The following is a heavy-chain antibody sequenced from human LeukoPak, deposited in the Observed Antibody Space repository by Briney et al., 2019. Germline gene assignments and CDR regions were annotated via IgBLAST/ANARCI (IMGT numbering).Heavy chain of an antibody. CDR3: AKEGDTAMAVDY. CDR1: GFTFSSYS. Sequence: PGGSLRLSCAASGFTFSSYSMNWVRQAPGKGLEWVSVISGSGGSTYYADSVKGRFTISRDNSKNTLYLQMNSLRAEDTAVYYCAKEGDTAMAVDYWGQGTLVTVSS. CDR2: ISGSGGST. J-gene: IGHJ4*02. V-gene: IGHV3-23*01. D-gene: IGHD5-18*01.